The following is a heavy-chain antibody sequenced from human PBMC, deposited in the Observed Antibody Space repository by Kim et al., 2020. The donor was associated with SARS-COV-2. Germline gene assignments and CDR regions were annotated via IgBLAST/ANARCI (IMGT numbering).Heavy chain of an antibody. J-gene: IGHJ4*03. Sequence: SETLSLTCTVSGGSVSSGSYYWSWIRQPPGRGLDWIGYIYYSGSTDYNPSLKSRVTISLDTSANQFSLRLTSVTAADTAVYYCARHDSSGGWGYGSGPLFYVDVWGQGTLVTVSS. D-gene: IGHD3-10*01. V-gene: IGHV4-61*01. CDR2: IYYSGST. CDR1: GGSVSSGSYY. CDR3: ARHDSSGGWGYGSGPLFYVDV.